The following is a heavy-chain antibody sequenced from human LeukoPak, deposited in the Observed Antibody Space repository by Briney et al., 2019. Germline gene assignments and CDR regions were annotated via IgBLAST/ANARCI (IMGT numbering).Heavy chain of an antibody. CDR3: ASSAGELYGSGRFDY. CDR1: GYSFTSNW. Sequence: GESLKISCKGSGYSFTSNWIGWVRQMPGKGLEWMWIIYPGDSDTRYSPSFQGQVTISADKSISTAYLQWSSLKASDTAMYYCASSAGELYGSGRFDYWGQGTLVTVSS. J-gene: IGHJ4*02. CDR2: IYPGDSDT. D-gene: IGHD3-10*01. V-gene: IGHV5-51*01.